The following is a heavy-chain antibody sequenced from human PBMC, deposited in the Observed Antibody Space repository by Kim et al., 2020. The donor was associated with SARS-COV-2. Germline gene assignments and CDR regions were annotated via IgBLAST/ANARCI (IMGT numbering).Heavy chain of an antibody. CDR2: ISYDGSNK. CDR1: GFTFSSYG. CDR3: TKDLGIQLCFHYYYGMDV. V-gene: IGHV3-30*18. J-gene: IGHJ6*02. Sequence: GGSLRLSCAASGFTFSSYGMHWVRQAPGKGLELVAVISYDGSNKYYADSVKGRFTISRDNSKNTLYLQMNSLRAEDTAVYYCTKDLGIQLCFHYYYGMDVWGQGTTVPVSS. D-gene: IGHD5-18*01.